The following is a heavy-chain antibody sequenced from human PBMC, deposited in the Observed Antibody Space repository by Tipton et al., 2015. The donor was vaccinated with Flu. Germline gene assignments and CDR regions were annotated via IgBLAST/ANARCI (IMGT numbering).Heavy chain of an antibody. Sequence: GLVKPSETLSLICAVSDYSISSGYYWGWIRQPPGKGLEWIGCISHSGRTYYNPSLKSRVTISIDTARNQFSQRLSSVTATDTAVYYCARERGLAFNIWGQGTMVTVSS. CDR1: DYSISSGYY. D-gene: IGHD3-10*01. CDR3: ARERGLAFNI. V-gene: IGHV4-38-2*02. J-gene: IGHJ3*02. CDR2: ISHSGRT.